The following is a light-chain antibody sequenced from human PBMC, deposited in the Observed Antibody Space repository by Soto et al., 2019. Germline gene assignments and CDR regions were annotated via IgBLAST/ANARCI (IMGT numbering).Light chain of an antibody. V-gene: IGLV2-8*01. J-gene: IGLJ2*01. CDR2: EVT. CDR1: SSDVGGYNY. CDR3: SSYAGSNNLV. Sequence: QSVLTQPPSASGSPGQSVTLSCTGTSSDVGGYNYVSWYQQYPGKAPKLMIYEVTKRPSGVPDRFSGSKSGNTASLTVSGLQAEDEADSYCSSYAGSNNLVFGGGTKVTVL.